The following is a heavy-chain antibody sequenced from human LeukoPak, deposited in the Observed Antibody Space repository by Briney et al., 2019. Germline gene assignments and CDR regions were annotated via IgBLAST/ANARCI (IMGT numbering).Heavy chain of an antibody. CDR2: INHSGST. J-gene: IGHJ3*02. CDR1: GGSFSGYY. D-gene: IGHD2-2*01. Sequence: SETLSLTXAVYGGSFSGYYWSWIRQPPGKGLEWIGEINHSGSTNYNPSLKSRVTISVDTSKNQFSLKLSSVTAADTAVYYCATSKYQLLLDAFDIWGQGTMVTVSS. CDR3: ATSKYQLLLDAFDI. V-gene: IGHV4-34*01.